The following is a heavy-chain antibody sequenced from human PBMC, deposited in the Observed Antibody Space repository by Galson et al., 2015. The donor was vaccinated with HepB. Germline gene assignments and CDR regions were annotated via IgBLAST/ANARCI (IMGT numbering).Heavy chain of an antibody. V-gene: IGHV1-18*04. D-gene: IGHD2/OR15-2a*01. CDR2: ISVYNGNG. J-gene: IGHJ5*02. Sequence: LKVSCKAAGYSFSNYGISWVRQAPGQGLEWMGWISVYNGNGNYAQKFQGRLTMTTDTSTSTTYTELRSLRSDDTAVFYCARARYSTSPPDHWGQGTLVTVSS. CDR1: GYSFSNYG. CDR3: ARARYSTSPPDH.